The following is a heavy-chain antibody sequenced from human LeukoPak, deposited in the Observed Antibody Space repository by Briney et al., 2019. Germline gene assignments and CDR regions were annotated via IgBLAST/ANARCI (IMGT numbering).Heavy chain of an antibody. CDR2: SYSGGST. Sequence: GGSLRLSCAASGFTVSSNYRSWVRQAPGKGLEWVSVSYSGGSTYYADSVKGRFTISRDNSKNTLYLQMNSLRDEDTAVYYCASSVRGATEYYFDYWGQGTLVTVSS. V-gene: IGHV3-53*01. J-gene: IGHJ4*02. CDR1: GFTVSSNY. CDR3: ASSVRGATEYYFDY. D-gene: IGHD1-26*01.